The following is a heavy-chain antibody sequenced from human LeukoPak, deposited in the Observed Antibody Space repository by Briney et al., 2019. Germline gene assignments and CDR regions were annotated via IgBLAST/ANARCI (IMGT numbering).Heavy chain of an antibody. V-gene: IGHV4-31*11. Sequence: PSQTLSLTCAVSGGSISSGGYYWSWIRQHPGKGLEWIGYIYHSGSTYYNPSLKSRVTISVDTSKNQFSLKLSSVTAADTAVYYCARVGVSIVGALDYWGQGTLVTVSS. CDR2: IYHSGST. D-gene: IGHD1-26*01. CDR3: ARVGVSIVGALDY. CDR1: GGSISSGGYY. J-gene: IGHJ4*02.